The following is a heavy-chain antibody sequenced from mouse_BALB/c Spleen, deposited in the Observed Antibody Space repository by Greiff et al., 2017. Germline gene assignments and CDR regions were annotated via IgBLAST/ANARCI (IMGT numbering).Heavy chain of an antibody. CDR2: ISNLAYSI. CDR1: GFTFSDYG. D-gene: IGHD3-2*02. Sequence: EVLLEESGGGLVQPGGSRKLSCAASGFTFSDYGMAWVRQAPGKGREWVAFISNLAYSIYYADTLTGRFTICRENAKNPLYLEMSSLRSEDTAMYYCARDQGLSSMDYWGQGTSVTVSS. J-gene: IGHJ4*01. CDR3: ARDQGLSSMDY. V-gene: IGHV5-15*02.